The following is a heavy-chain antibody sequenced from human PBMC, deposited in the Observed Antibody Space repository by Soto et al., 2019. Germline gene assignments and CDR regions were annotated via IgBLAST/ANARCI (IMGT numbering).Heavy chain of an antibody. CDR3: ARDLHYYDSSGSSEPNY. CDR2: IGTAGDT. Sequence: PGGSLRLSCAASGFTFSSYDMHWVRQATGKGLEWVSAIGTAGDTYYPGSVKGRFTISRDNSKNTLYLQMNSLRAEDTAVYYCARDLHYYDSSGSSEPNYWGQGTLVTVSS. V-gene: IGHV3-13*01. J-gene: IGHJ4*02. CDR1: GFTFSSYD. D-gene: IGHD3-22*01.